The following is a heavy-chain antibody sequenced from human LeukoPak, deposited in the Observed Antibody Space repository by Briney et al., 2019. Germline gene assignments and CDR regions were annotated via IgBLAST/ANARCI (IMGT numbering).Heavy chain of an antibody. J-gene: IGHJ5*02. D-gene: IGHD6-13*01. CDR1: GFTFSSYA. CDR3: ANGREEQQLVQTGDWFDL. V-gene: IGHV3-23*01. CDR2: ISGSGGST. Sequence: GVSLRLLCAASGFTFSSYAMRWVRQAPGEGLEWVSAISGSGGSTYYADSVKGRFTISRDNSKNTLYLQMNSLRAEDTAVYYCANGREEQQLVQTGDWFDLWGQGTLVTVSS.